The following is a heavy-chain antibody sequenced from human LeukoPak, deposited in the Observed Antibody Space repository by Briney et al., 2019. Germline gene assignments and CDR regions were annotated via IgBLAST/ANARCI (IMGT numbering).Heavy chain of an antibody. Sequence: GGSLRLSCAASGFTFSSYAMHWVRQAPGKGLEWVAVISYDGSNKYYADSVKGRFTISRDNAKNSLYLQMHNLRAEDTAVYYCAREVGIGYFDYWGQGTLVTVSS. CDR3: AREVGIGYFDY. CDR2: ISYDGSNK. J-gene: IGHJ4*02. D-gene: IGHD1-26*01. CDR1: GFTFSSYA. V-gene: IGHV3-30*04.